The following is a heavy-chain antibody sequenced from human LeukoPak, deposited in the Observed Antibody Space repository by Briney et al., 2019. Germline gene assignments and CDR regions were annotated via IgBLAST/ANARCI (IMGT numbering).Heavy chain of an antibody. D-gene: IGHD2-15*01. Sequence: GRSLRLSCAASGFTFSSYGMHWVRQAPGKGLEWVAVISYDGSDKYYADSVKGRFTISRDNAKNSLYLQMNSLRAEDTAVYYCARDRYSPQYYFDYWGQGTLVTVSS. J-gene: IGHJ4*02. CDR2: ISYDGSDK. CDR3: ARDRYSPQYYFDY. CDR1: GFTFSSYG. V-gene: IGHV3-30*03.